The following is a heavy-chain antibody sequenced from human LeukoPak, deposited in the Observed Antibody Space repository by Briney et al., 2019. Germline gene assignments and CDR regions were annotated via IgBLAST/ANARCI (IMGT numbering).Heavy chain of an antibody. CDR3: ASVYGSGSYSGY. CDR2: IDPNSGGT. CDR1: GYTFTDYY. J-gene: IGHJ4*02. Sequence: ASVKVSCKASGYTFTDYYMHWVRQAPGQGLEWMGWIDPNSGGTIYAQKFQGRVTMTRDTSISTAYMELSRLRSDDTAMYYCASVYGSGSYSGYWGQGTPVTVSS. V-gene: IGHV1-2*02. D-gene: IGHD3-10*01.